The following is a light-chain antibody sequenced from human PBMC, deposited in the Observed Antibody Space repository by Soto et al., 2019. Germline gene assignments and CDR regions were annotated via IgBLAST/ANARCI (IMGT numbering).Light chain of an antibody. CDR3: CSFAGGNTFA. V-gene: IGLV2-11*01. Sequence: QSALTQPRSVSGSPGQSVTISCTGTSSDVGGYNYVSWYQQNPGKAPKLMIYDVIKRPSGVPDRFSGSKSGTTASLTISGLQAEDEADYYCCSFAGGNTFAFGTGTKVTVL. CDR1: SSDVGGYNY. CDR2: DVI. J-gene: IGLJ1*01.